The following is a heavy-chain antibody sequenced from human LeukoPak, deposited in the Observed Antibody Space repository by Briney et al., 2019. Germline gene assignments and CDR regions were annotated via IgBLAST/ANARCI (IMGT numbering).Heavy chain of an antibody. CDR2: IKSKTDGGTT. CDR3: TTRYCSGGSCSDP. CDR1: GFTFSNAW. J-gene: IGHJ5*02. D-gene: IGHD2-15*01. V-gene: IGHV3-15*01. Sequence: GGSLRLSCAASGFTFSNAWMSWVRQTPGKGLEWVGRIKSKTDGGTTDYAAPVKGRFTISRDDSKNTLYLQTNSLKTEDTAVYYCTTRYCSGGSCSDPWGQGTLVTVSS.